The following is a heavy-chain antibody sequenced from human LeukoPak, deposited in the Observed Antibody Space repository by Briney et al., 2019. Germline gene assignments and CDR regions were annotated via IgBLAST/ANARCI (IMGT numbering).Heavy chain of an antibody. CDR2: INPNSGGT. D-gene: IGHD2-15*01. V-gene: IGHV1-2*02. CDR3: ARDLSFIGYSFDY. Sequence: ASVKVSCKASGYTFTGYYMHWVRQAPGQGLGWMGWINPNSGGTNYAQKFQGRVTMTRDTSISTAYMELSRLRSDDTAVYYCARDLSFIGYSFDYWGQGTLVTVSS. J-gene: IGHJ4*02. CDR1: GYTFTGYY.